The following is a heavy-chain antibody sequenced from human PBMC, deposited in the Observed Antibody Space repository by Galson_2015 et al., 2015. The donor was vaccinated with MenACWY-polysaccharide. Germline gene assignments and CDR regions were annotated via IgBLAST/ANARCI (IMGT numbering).Heavy chain of an antibody. J-gene: IGHJ4*02. CDR3: ARRYCIKGVCYVFDY. CDR1: GGSISDSNYH. D-gene: IGHD2-8*01. CDR2: IYYSGST. Sequence: EPLSLTCTVSGGSISDSNYHWGWIRQPPGKGLEWIESIYYSGSTNYNPSLKSRVTKSVDTPKNHLSLRLSSVTAADTAVYFCARRYCIKGVCYVFDYWGKGTLVTVSS. V-gene: IGHV4-39*02.